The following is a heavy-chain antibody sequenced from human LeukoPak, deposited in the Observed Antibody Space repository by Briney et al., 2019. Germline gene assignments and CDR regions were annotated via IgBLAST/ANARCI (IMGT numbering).Heavy chain of an antibody. Sequence: PGGSLRLSCAASGFTFSSYEMNWVRQAPGKVLEWVSYISSSGSTIYYADSVKGRFTISRDNAKNSLYLQMNSLRAEDTAVYYCAKRQPSPGIAAAGGVDYWGQGTLVTVSS. V-gene: IGHV3-48*03. J-gene: IGHJ4*02. CDR1: GFTFSSYE. CDR2: ISSSGSTI. D-gene: IGHD6-13*01. CDR3: AKRQPSPGIAAAGGVDY.